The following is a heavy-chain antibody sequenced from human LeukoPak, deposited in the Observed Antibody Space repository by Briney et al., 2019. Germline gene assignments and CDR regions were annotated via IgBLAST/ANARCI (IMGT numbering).Heavy chain of an antibody. CDR1: GFTFSSYA. J-gene: IGHJ4*02. Sequence: GGSLRLSCAASGFTFSSYAMSWVRQAPGKGLEWVSSISSSSSSYIYYADSVKGRFTISRDNAKNSLYLQMNSLRAEDTAVYYCARDRYYSSGLDYWGQGTLVTVSS. V-gene: IGHV3-21*01. D-gene: IGHD6-19*01. CDR3: ARDRYYSSGLDY. CDR2: ISSSSSSYI.